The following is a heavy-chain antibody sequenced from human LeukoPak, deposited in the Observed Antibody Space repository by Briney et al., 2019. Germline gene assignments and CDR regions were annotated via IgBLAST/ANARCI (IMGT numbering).Heavy chain of an antibody. CDR1: GFTFSSYG. D-gene: IGHD6-13*01. CDR3: ARVSSTWYLDY. Sequence: PGGSLRLSCAASGFTFSSYGMHWVRQAPGKGLEWVAVIWYDGSNKYYAYSVKGRFTISRDNDKKSLYLQMNSLRIEDAAVYYCARVSSTWYLDYWGQGTLVSVSS. V-gene: IGHV3-33*01. CDR2: IWYDGSNK. J-gene: IGHJ4*02.